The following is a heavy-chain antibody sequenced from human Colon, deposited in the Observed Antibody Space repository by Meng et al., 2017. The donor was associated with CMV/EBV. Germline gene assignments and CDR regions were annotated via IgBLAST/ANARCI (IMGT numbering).Heavy chain of an antibody. CDR1: GFTFNRNS. V-gene: IGHV3-23*01. CDR3: AKAPGYSSSPGYYYGMDV. D-gene: IGHD6-13*01. J-gene: IGHJ6*02. Sequence: GESLKISCAASGFTFNRNSMSWVRQAPGKGLEWVSGINGVGDTTYYADSVKGRFTISRDNSKNTLYLRMIDLRAEDTAMYYCAKAPGYSSSPGYYYGMDVWGQGTTVTVSS. CDR2: INGVGDTT.